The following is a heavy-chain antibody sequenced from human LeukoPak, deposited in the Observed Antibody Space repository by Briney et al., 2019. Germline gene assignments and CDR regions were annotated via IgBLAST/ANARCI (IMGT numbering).Heavy chain of an antibody. CDR3: ARHDASLSSSPPFDY. CDR1: GGSISSSSYY. V-gene: IGHV4-39*01. D-gene: IGHD6-6*01. Sequence: PSETLSLTCTVSGGSISSSSYYWGWIRQPPGKGLEWIGSIYYSGSTYYNPSLKSRVTISVDTSKNQFSLKLSSVTAADTAVYYCARHDASLSSSPPFDYWGQGTLVTVSS. CDR2: IYYSGST. J-gene: IGHJ4*02.